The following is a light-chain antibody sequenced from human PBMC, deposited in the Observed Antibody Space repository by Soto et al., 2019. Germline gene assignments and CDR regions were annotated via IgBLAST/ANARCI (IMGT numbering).Light chain of an antibody. CDR3: QQYNSYPT. J-gene: IGKJ1*01. V-gene: IGKV1-5*03. Sequence: DIQMTQSPSTLSASVGDRVTITCRASQSITSWLAWYQQKPGKAPKLLIYKESSLESGDPSRLSGSGSGTEFTLTISRLQPDDFATYYCQQYNSYPTFGHWTKVEIK. CDR1: QSITSW. CDR2: KES.